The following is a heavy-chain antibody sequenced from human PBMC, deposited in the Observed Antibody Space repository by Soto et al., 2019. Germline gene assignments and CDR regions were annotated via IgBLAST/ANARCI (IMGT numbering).Heavy chain of an antibody. V-gene: IGHV3-33*01. CDR3: ARERGSAFDY. CDR2: IRYDGSNK. J-gene: IGHJ4*02. Sequence: GGSLRLSCAASGFTFSSYGMHWVRQAPGKGLEWVAVIRYDGSNKYYADSVKGRFTISRDNSKNTLYLQMNSLRDEDTAVCYCARERGSAFDYWGQGTLVTVSS. CDR1: GFTFSSYG.